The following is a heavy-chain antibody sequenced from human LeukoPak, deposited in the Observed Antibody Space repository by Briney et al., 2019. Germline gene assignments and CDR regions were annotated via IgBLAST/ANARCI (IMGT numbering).Heavy chain of an antibody. D-gene: IGHD6-13*01. Sequence: SETLSLTCAVYGGSFSGYYWSWIRQPPGKGLEWIGSIYHSGSTYYNPSLKSRVTISVDTSKNQFSLKLSSVTAADTAVYYCARGTKGAAGTFYFDYWGQGTLVTVSS. J-gene: IGHJ4*02. V-gene: IGHV4-34*01. CDR3: ARGTKGAAGTFYFDY. CDR1: GGSFSGYY. CDR2: IYHSGST.